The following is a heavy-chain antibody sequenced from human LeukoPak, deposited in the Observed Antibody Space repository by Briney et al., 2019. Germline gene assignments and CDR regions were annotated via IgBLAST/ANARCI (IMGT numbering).Heavy chain of an antibody. CDR1: GFTFDDYG. Sequence: PGGSLRLSCAASGFTFDDYGMSWVRQAPGKGLEWVSVIYSGGGTYYADSVKGRFTISRDNSKNTLYLQMNSLRAEDTAVYYCATRGDYYGSGSNHFDHWGQGTLVTVSS. CDR2: IYSGGGT. V-gene: IGHV3-23*03. CDR3: ATRGDYYGSGSNHFDH. J-gene: IGHJ4*02. D-gene: IGHD3-10*01.